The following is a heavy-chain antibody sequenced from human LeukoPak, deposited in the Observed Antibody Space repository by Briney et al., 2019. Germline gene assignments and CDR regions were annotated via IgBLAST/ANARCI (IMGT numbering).Heavy chain of an antibody. V-gene: IGHV4-59*08. J-gene: IGHJ3*02. Sequence: SETLSLTCSVSGGSISSFYCSWIRQPPGKGLEWIGYIFYTGSTSYNPSLKSRVTISGDTSKNQFSLKLNSVTAADTAVYYCASHAGQGLAYNAFDIWGQGTMVTVSS. D-gene: IGHD6-19*01. CDR3: ASHAGQGLAYNAFDI. CDR2: IFYTGST. CDR1: GGSISSFY.